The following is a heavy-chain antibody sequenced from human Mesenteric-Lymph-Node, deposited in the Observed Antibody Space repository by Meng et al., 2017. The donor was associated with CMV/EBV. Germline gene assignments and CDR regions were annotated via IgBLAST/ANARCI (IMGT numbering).Heavy chain of an antibody. Sequence: QITLKESGPTLVKPTQTLTLTCTFSGFSLSTSGVGGGWIRQPPGKALEWLALIYWDDDKRYSPSLKSRLTITKDTSKNQVVLTMTNMDPVDTATYYCARSSGIAAAGPFYFDYWGQGTLVTVSS. CDR1: GFSLSTSGVG. D-gene: IGHD6-13*01. V-gene: IGHV2-5*02. CDR3: ARSSGIAAAGPFYFDY. CDR2: IYWDDDK. J-gene: IGHJ4*02.